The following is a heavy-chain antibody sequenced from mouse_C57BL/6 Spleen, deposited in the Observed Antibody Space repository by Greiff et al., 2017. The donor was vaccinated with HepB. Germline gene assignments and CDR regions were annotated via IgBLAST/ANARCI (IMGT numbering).Heavy chain of an antibody. D-gene: IGHD2-1*01. CDR3: SRSGGIYHGNLWYFDY. CDR2: INPNSGGN. V-gene: IGHV1-22*01. J-gene: IGHJ2*01. Sequence: SGPELVKPGASVKMSCKASGFTFTDYNMHWVKQRHGKSLEWIGYINPNSGGNSYKQKLKGKATMNVNKSSSTDYMELRSLTSEDSAVYYCSRSGGIYHGNLWYFDYWGQGTTLTVSS. CDR1: GFTFTDYN.